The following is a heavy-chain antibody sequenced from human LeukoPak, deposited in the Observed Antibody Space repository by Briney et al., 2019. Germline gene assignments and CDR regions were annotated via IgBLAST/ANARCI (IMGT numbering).Heavy chain of an antibody. CDR3: ARGYCTSSSCYNDY. V-gene: IGHV3-30*04. CDR2: MSFDVNNK. Sequence: SGGSLRLSCVTSGFTFSSYAFHWVRQAPGKGLEWMATMSFDVNNKYYADSVRGRFTISRDNSKNTLYLQMNSLGAEDTAVYSCARGYCTSSSCYNDYWGQGTLVTVSS. D-gene: IGHD2-2*02. CDR1: GFTFSSYA. J-gene: IGHJ4*02.